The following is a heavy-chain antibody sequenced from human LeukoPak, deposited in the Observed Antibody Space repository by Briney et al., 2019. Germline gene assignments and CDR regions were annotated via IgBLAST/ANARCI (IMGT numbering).Heavy chain of an antibody. CDR3: AKSKSYWDYYYYGMDV. D-gene: IGHD1-26*01. Sequence: GRSLRLSCAASGFTFSSYGMHWDRQAPGKGLEWVAVISYDGSNKYYADSVKGRFTISRDNSKNTLYLQMNSLRAEDTAVYYCAKSKSYWDYYYYGMDVWGQGTTVTVSS. CDR2: ISYDGSNK. J-gene: IGHJ6*02. V-gene: IGHV3-30*18. CDR1: GFTFSSYG.